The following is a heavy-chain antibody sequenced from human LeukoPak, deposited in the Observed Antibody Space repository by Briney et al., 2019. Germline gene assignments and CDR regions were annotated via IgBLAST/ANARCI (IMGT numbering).Heavy chain of an antibody. Sequence: SETLSLTCTVSGGSISSGGYYWSWIRQPPGKGLEWIGYIYHSGSTYYNPSLKSRVTISADRSKNQFSLKLSSVTAADTAVYYCARAYPGYCSGGSCYLYYFDYWGQGTLVTVSS. J-gene: IGHJ4*02. CDR1: GGSISSGGYY. V-gene: IGHV4-30-2*01. D-gene: IGHD2-15*01. CDR3: ARAYPGYCSGGSCYLYYFDY. CDR2: IYHSGST.